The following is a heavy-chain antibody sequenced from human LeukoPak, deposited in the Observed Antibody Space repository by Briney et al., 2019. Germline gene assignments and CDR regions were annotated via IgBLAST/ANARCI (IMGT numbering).Heavy chain of an antibody. J-gene: IGHJ4*02. CDR1: GFTFSSYW. CDR2: IKQDGSEE. CDR3: ARDVPEYYFDY. Sequence: PGGSLRLSCAASGFTFSSYWMSWVRQAPGKGLEWVANIKQDGSEEYYVDSVKGRFTLSRDNAKNSLYLQMNSLRAEDTAVYYCARDVPEYYFDYWGQGTLVTVSS. D-gene: IGHD3-10*02. V-gene: IGHV3-7*01.